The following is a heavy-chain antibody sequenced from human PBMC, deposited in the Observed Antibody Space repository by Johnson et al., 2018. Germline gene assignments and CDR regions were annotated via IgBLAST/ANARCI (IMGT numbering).Heavy chain of an antibody. CDR1: GFTFSSYA. J-gene: IGHJ6*03. CDR3: ARDSTYYYDSSGYYYWYYYMDV. V-gene: IGHV3-30-3*01. CDR2: ISYDGSNK. D-gene: IGHD3-22*01. Sequence: QVQLVESGGGVVQXGRSLRLXCAASGFTFSSYAMHWVRQAPGKGLEWVAVISYDGSNKYYADSVKGRLTISRDNSKNTLYLQMNSLRAEDTAVYYCARDSTYYYDSSGYYYWYYYMDVWGKGTTVTVSS.